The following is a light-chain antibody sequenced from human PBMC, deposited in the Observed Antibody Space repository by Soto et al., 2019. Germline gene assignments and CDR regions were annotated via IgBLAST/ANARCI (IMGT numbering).Light chain of an antibody. CDR2: DAS. CDR3: QQRSNWPPIT. Sequence: GLSQSAATLSMSPGERANLSCRASQSVNNYLAWYRQKPGQAPRLLIYDASNRATGMPARFSGSGSGTDFTLTISSLEPEDFATYYCQQRSNWPPITFGQGTRLAIK. CDR1: QSVNNY. J-gene: IGKJ5*01. V-gene: IGKV3-11*01.